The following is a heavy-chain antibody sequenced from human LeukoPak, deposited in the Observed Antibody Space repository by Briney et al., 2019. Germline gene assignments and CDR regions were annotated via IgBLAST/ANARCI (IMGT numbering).Heavy chain of an antibody. D-gene: IGHD4-17*01. CDR1: RFTFSTYA. CDR2: ISGSGGTA. CDR3: AKGSSTMTTRAAFDI. Sequence: GGSLRLSCAASRFTFSTYAMNWVRQAPGKGLEWVSAISGSGGTAYYADSVKGRFTISRDNWNNTVYVQMNSLRADDTAVYYCAKGSSTMTTRAAFDIWGQGTTVTVSS. J-gene: IGHJ3*02. V-gene: IGHV3-23*01.